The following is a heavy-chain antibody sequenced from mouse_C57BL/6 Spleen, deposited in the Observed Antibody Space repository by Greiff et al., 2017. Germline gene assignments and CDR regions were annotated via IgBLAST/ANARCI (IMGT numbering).Heavy chain of an antibody. V-gene: IGHV1-82*01. CDR1: GYAFSSSW. J-gene: IGHJ1*03. Sequence: QVQLQQSGPELVKPGASVKISCKASGYAFSSSWMNWVKPRPGTGLEWIGRIYPGDGDTNYNGKFKGKATLTADKSSSTAYMQLSSRTSEDSAVYVCARERGYYDYDGYVDGWGTGTTVTVSS. CDR2: IYPGDGDT. D-gene: IGHD2-4*01. CDR3: ARERGYYDYDGYVDG.